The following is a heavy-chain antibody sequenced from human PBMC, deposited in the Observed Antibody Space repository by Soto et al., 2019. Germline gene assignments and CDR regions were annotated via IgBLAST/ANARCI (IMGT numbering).Heavy chain of an antibody. J-gene: IGHJ6*02. CDR1: GGSISNADYY. CDR2: IYYSGSS. CDR3: TRAIVVTVGGMDV. Sequence: QVQLQESGPGLVKPSQTLSLTCTVSGGSISNADYYWSWVRQPPGKGLESIGYIYYSGSSFFNPSLKSRVTMSKDTSKNQFSLRLTSVTAADTAVYYCTRAIVVTVGGMDVWGRGTTVTVSS. D-gene: IGHD5-12*01. V-gene: IGHV4-30-4*01.